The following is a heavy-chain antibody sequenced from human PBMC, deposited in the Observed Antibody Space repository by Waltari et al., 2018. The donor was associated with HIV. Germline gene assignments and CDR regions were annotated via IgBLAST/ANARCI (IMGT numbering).Heavy chain of an antibody. Sequence: QVQLVQSGAEVKKPGSSLKVSCQASGGPFSSYAISWVRQAPGQGLEWMGGIIPIFGTANYAQKFQGRVTITADESTSTAYMELSSLRSEDTAVYYCAREGFLEAGLYWFDPWGQGTLVTVSS. CDR3: AREGFLEAGLYWFDP. D-gene: IGHD3-3*01. J-gene: IGHJ5*02. CDR1: GGPFSSYA. CDR2: IIPIFGTA. V-gene: IGHV1-69*01.